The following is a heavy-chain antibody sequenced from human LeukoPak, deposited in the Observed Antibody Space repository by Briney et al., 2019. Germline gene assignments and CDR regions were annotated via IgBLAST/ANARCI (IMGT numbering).Heavy chain of an antibody. D-gene: IGHD1-26*01. V-gene: IGHV3-7*01. Sequence: GGSLRLSCAASGFTFSSYWMGWVRLAPGKRLEWVANMNIDGSEKYYADSAKGRFTISRDNARNSVYLQMNSLRVEDTAVYYCARDPVEWELLPDYWGQGTLVTVSS. CDR3: ARDPVEWELLPDY. CDR1: GFTFSSYW. CDR2: MNIDGSEK. J-gene: IGHJ4*02.